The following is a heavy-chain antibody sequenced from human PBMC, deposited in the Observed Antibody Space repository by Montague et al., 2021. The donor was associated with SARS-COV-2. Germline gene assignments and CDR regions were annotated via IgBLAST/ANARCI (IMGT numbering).Heavy chain of an antibody. CDR1: GGSISGYY. CDR2: IYYSGST. Sequence: SETRSLTCTVSGGSISGYYWSWIRQSPGKGLEWIGYIYYSGSTKYNPFLESRVTVSVDRSKNQVSLKLSSVTPADTAVYYCARLLRSCSNGVCRTYYYYAMDVWDQGTTVTVSS. J-gene: IGHJ6*02. CDR3: ARLLRSCSNGVCRTYYYYAMDV. D-gene: IGHD2-8*01. V-gene: IGHV4-59*01.